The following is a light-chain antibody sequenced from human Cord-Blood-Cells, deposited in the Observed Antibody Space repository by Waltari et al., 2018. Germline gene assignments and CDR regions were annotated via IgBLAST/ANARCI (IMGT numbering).Light chain of an antibody. J-gene: IGKJ3*01. CDR3: QQSYSTPLFT. V-gene: IGKV1-39*01. Sequence: DIQMTQSPSSLSASVGDRVTITCRASQSIIRYLNWYQQKPGKAPKLLIYAASSLQSGVPSRVSGSGSGTDFTLTISSLQPEDFATYYCQQSYSTPLFTFGPGTKVDIK. CDR2: AAS. CDR1: QSIIRY.